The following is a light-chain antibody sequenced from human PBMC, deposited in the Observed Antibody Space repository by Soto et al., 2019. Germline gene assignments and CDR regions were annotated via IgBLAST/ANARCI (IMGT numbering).Light chain of an antibody. CDR2: DAS. V-gene: IGKV3-15*01. J-gene: IGKJ5*01. Sequence: EIVLTQSPATLSVSPGERDTLSCRASESVSSKLVWYQKKPGQAPRLLIHDASTRATGIPARFSGSGSGTEFILTISSVESEDFGVYFCHQRNKFGQGTRLDIK. CDR1: ESVSSK. CDR3: HQRNK.